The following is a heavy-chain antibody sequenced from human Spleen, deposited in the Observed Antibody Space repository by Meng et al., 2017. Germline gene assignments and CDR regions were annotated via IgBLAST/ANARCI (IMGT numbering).Heavy chain of an antibody. CDR2: ISSSGSTI. D-gene: IGHD3-10*01. CDR3: ARSRRKVYYYGSGSYQVLELDYYYYGMDV. V-gene: IGHV3-48*03. J-gene: IGHJ6*02. Sequence: GGSLRLSCTGSGFTFGDFGMTWVRQAPGKGLEWVSYISSSGSTIYYADSVKGRFTISRDNAKNSLYLQMNSLRAEDTAVYYCARSRRKVYYYGSGSYQVLELDYYYYGMDVWGQGTTVTVSS. CDR1: GFTFGDFG.